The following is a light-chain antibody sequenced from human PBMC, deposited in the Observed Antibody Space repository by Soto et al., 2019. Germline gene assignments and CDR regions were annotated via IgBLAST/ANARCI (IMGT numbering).Light chain of an antibody. J-gene: IGLJ1*01. CDR1: SSDVGGYNY. Sequence: QSVLTQPRSVSGSPGQSVTISCTGTSSDVGGYNYVSWYQQHPGKAPRLMIYDVSKRPSGVPDRFSGSKSGNTASLTISGLQPEDEADYYCCSYAGSYTFYVFGIGPKAXVL. CDR2: DVS. V-gene: IGLV2-11*01. CDR3: CSYAGSYTFYV.